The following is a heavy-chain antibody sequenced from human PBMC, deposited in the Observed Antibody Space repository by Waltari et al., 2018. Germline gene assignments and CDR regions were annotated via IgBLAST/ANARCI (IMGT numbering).Heavy chain of an antibody. CDR1: GGTFSSYA. CDR2: IIPIFGTA. J-gene: IGHJ3*02. CDR3: ARGGISTIFGVVIGAFDI. V-gene: IGHV1-69*13. Sequence: QVQLVQSGAEVKKPGSSVKVSCKASGGTFSSYAISWVRQDHGQGLEWMGGIIPIFGTANYAQKFQGRVTITADESTSTAYMELSSLRSEDTAVYYCARGGISTIFGVVIGAFDIWGQGTMVTVSS. D-gene: IGHD3-3*01.